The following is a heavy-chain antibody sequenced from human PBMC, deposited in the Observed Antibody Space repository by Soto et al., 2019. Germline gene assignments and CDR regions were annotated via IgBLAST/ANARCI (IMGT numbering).Heavy chain of an antibody. D-gene: IGHD3-16*02. CDR3: AREGGGIPYYGMDV. CDR1: GGSVSTGSYH. V-gene: IGHV4-61*01. J-gene: IGHJ6*02. Sequence: SETLSLTCTVSGGSVSTGSYHWSWIRQSPGKGLEWIGYIHYSGSTNYNPSLESRVTISVDTFKNQLSLRLTSVTAADTAVYYCAREGGGIPYYGMDVWGQGTTVTVSS. CDR2: IHYSGST.